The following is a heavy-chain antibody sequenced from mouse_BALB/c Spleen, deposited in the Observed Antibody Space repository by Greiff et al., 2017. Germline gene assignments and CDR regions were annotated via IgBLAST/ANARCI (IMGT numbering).Heavy chain of an antibody. V-gene: IGHV1S81*02. D-gene: IGHD2-3*01. CDR2: INPSNGRT. CDR1: GYTFTSYW. J-gene: IGHJ3*01. CDR3: ARSDGGFAY. Sequence: QVQLKQPGAELVKPGASVKLSCKASGYTFTSYWMHWVKQRPGQGLEWIGEINPSNGRTNYNEKFKSKATLTVDKSSSTAYMQLSSLTSEDSAVYYCARSDGGFAYGGQGTLVTVAA.